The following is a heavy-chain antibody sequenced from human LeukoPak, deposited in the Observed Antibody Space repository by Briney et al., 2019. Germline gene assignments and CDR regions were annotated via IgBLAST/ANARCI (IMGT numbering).Heavy chain of an antibody. D-gene: IGHD1-1*01. J-gene: IGHJ4*02. CDR1: GFSFGGHW. Sequence: GGSLRLSCVASGFSFGGHWMNWVRQAPGKGLEWVANIKQDGSEKNYVDSVKGRFTISRDNAKNSLYLQMNSLRAEDTAVYYCMVTTRSGPFDYWGQGTLVTVSS. CDR2: IKQDGSEK. V-gene: IGHV3-7*01. CDR3: MVTTRSGPFDY.